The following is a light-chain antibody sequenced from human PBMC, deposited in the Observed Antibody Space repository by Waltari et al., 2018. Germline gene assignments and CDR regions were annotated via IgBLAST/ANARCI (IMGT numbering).Light chain of an antibody. V-gene: IGLV2-14*03. CDR1: RSDVGGYNY. J-gene: IGLJ2*01. CDR2: DVT. Sequence: QSALTQPASVSGSPGQSIIISCTGTRSDVGGYNYVSWYQQHPGKAPKLMTYDVTYRPSGVSNRFSGSKSGNTASLTISGLQAEDEADYFCISYTSSTTSVVFGGGTKLTVL. CDR3: ISYTSSTTSVV.